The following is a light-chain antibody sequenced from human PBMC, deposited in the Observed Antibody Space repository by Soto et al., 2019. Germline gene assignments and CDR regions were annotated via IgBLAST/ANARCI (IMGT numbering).Light chain of an antibody. CDR1: QSISIW. CDR3: QQYSTYPWT. Sequence: DIQMTQSPSTLSASVGDRITITCRTSQSISIWLAWYQQKPGKAPNLLIYKASSLQSGVPSRFSGSGSGTEFTLTISSLQPDDFATYYCQQYSTYPWTFGQGTKVDIK. CDR2: KAS. J-gene: IGKJ1*01. V-gene: IGKV1-5*03.